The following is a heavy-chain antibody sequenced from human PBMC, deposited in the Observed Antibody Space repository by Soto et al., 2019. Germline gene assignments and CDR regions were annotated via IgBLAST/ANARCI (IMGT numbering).Heavy chain of an antibody. CDR2: INHSGST. J-gene: IGHJ5*02. CDR3: ARGRIDILTGYYKGGWFDP. D-gene: IGHD3-9*01. CDR1: GGSFSGYY. Sequence: SETLSLTCAVYGGSFSGYYWSWIRQPPGKGLEWIGEINHSGSTNYNPSLKSRVTISVDTSKNQFSLKLSSVTAADTAVYYCARGRIDILTGYYKGGWFDPWGQGTLVTVSS. V-gene: IGHV4-34*01.